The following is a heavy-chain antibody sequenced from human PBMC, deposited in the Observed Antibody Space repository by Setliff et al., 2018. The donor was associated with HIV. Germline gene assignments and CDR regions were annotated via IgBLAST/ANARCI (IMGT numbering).Heavy chain of an antibody. J-gene: IGHJ3*02. Sequence: GGSLRLSCAASGFGFSGYFMSWIRQTPRKGLEWISYIGYSGTPIYYADSVKGRFTISRDNAENSLYLEMNNLRGEDTAVYYCAREASYYYDSSGYSDAFDIWGQGTMVTVSS. CDR1: GFGFSGYF. CDR3: AREASYYYDSSGYSDAFDI. V-gene: IGHV3-11*04. D-gene: IGHD3-22*01. CDR2: IGYSGTPI.